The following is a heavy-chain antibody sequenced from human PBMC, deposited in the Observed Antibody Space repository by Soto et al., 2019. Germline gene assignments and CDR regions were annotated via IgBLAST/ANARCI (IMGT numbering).Heavy chain of an antibody. J-gene: IGHJ5*02. V-gene: IGHV4-31*03. CDR3: AREWSSGYLVNWFDP. CDR2: IYYSGST. D-gene: IGHD3-22*01. CDR1: GGSISSGGYY. Sequence: QVQLQESGPGLVKPSQTLSLTCTVSGGSISSGGYYWSWIRQHPGKGLEWIGYIYYSGSTYYNPYIKRRVTISADTSKNQSALKLSSVTAADTAVYYCAREWSSGYLVNWFDPWGQGTLVTVSS.